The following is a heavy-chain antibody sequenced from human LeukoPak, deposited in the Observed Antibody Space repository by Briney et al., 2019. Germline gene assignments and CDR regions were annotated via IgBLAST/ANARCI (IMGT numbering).Heavy chain of an antibody. Sequence: PSETLSLTCALSGGSFRAYYWSWIRQPPGKGLEWIWYIYNSGSTDYNPSPKSRVTMSLDTSKSQFSLKLSSVAAADTALYCCARAVVSFGAAVAKGFDCWGQGTLVTVSS. CDR3: ARAVVSFGAAVAKGFDC. CDR2: IYNSGST. J-gene: IGHJ4*02. D-gene: IGHD6-19*01. CDR1: GGSFRAYY. V-gene: IGHV4-59*01.